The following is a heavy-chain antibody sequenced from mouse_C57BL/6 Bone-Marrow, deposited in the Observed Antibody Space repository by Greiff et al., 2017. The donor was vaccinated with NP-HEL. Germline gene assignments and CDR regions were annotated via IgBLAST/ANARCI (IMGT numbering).Heavy chain of an antibody. D-gene: IGHD2-4*01. CDR3: ARRGYYDYYGSLAY. J-gene: IGHJ3*01. CDR2: IHPNSGST. CDR1: GYTFTSYW. Sequence: QVQLKESGAELVKPGASVKLSCKASGYTFTSYWMHWVKQRPGQGLEWIGRIHPNSGSTNYNEKFKSKATLTVDKSSSTAYMQLSSLTSEDSAVYYGARRGYYDYYGSLAYWGQGTLVTVSA. V-gene: IGHV1-64*01.